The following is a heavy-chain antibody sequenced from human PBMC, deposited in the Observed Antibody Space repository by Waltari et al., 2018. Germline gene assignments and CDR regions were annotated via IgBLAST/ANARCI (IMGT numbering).Heavy chain of an antibody. D-gene: IGHD1-26*01. J-gene: IGHJ4*02. CDR2: IYHSGST. Sequence: QVQLQESGPGLVKPSETLSLTCAVSGYSISSGYYWGWTRQPPGKGLEWIGSIYHSGSTYYNPSLKSRVTISVDTSKNQFSLKLSSVTAADTAVYYCASYSGSYIIYWGQGTLVTVSS. V-gene: IGHV4-38-2*01. CDR3: ASYSGSYIIY. CDR1: GYSISSGYY.